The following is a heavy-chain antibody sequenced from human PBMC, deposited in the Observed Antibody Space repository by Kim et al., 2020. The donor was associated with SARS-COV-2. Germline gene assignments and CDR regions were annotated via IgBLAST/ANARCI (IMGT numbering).Heavy chain of an antibody. V-gene: IGHV3-7*03. J-gene: IGHJ4*02. Sequence: GGSLRLSCAASGFMFSDNWMSWVRQAPGKGLQWVANIKPDGSEKYYVDSVKGRFTIFRDNAKNSLYLQMNSLRAEDTAVYYCARGQYWGQGTLVTGSS. CDR3: ARGQY. CDR2: IKPDGSEK. CDR1: GFMFSDNW.